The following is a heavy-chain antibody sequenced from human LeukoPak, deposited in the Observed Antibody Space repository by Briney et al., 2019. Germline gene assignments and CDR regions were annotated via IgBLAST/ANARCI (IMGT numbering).Heavy chain of an antibody. J-gene: IGHJ4*02. CDR1: GFTFSNYA. CDR2: ISGSGGST. D-gene: IGHD6-19*01. V-gene: IGHV3-23*01. CDR3: AKDPGYTSGSSFFDY. Sequence: GGSLRLSCAASGFTFSNYAMSWVRQAPGKGLEWVSAISGSGGSTYYADSVKGRFTISRDNSKNTLYLQMNSLRVEDTAVCYCAKDPGYTSGSSFFDYWGQGTLVTVSS.